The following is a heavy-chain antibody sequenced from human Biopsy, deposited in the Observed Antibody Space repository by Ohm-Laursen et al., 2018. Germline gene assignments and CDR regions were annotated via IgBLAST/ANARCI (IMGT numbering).Heavy chain of an antibody. V-gene: IGHV1-69*04. CDR1: GGPFNNHA. D-gene: IGHD5-24*01. Sequence: SVKASCKASGGPFNNHAFSWVRQAPGQGLEWLGRIVPILGTVNYAQRFQGRVALTADKSTGTAYMELNRLISDDTAVYYCATNADGYYTEFDFWGQGTLITVSS. J-gene: IGHJ4*02. CDR2: IVPILGTV. CDR3: ATNADGYYTEFDF.